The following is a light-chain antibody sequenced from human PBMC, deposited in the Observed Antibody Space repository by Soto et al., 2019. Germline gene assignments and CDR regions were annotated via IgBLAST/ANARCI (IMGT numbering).Light chain of an antibody. CDR1: NIGVKS. V-gene: IGLV3-21*02. J-gene: IGLJ1*01. Sequence: SSELTQPPSLSVAPGQTARVTCGGNNIGVKSVHWYQQRPGQAPVLVVYDNNDRPSGIPERFSGSNSGNTATLTISRVEAGDEADYYCQVWDGTTDNLYVFGTGTKVTVL. CDR2: DNN. CDR3: QVWDGTTDNLYV.